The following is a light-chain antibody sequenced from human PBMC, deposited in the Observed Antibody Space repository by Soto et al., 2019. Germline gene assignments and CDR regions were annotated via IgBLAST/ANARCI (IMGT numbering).Light chain of an antibody. J-gene: IGLJ1*01. V-gene: IGLV2-14*03. Sequence: QSALTQPASVSGSPVQSITISCTGTSSDVGGYNYVSWYQQHPGKAPKLMIYDVNNRPSGVSNRFSGSKSGNTASLTISGLQAEDEADYYCSSYTTSSTLGVFGTGTKVTVL. CDR3: SSYTTSSTLGV. CDR1: SSDVGGYNY. CDR2: DVN.